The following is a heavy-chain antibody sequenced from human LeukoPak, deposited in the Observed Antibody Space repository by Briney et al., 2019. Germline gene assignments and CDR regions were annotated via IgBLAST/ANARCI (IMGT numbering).Heavy chain of an antibody. V-gene: IGHV3-21*01. CDR2: ISSSDTYI. Sequence: GGSLRLSCAASGFTFSSYAMSWVRQAPGKGLEWVSSISSSDTYIYYADSVKGRFTISRDNAKNSLYLQMNSLRAEDTAVYYCARDSKSAVGGAGAFDIWGQGTMVTVSS. J-gene: IGHJ3*02. D-gene: IGHD2-21*01. CDR1: GFTFSSYA. CDR3: ARDSKSAVGGAGAFDI.